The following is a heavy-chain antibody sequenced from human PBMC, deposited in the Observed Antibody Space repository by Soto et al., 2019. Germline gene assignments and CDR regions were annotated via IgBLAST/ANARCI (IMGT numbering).Heavy chain of an antibody. J-gene: IGHJ5*02. CDR1: GGSISSYY. D-gene: IGHD6-6*01. Sequence: PSETLSLTSTVSGGSISSYYWSWIRQPPGKGLEWIGYIYYSGSTNYNPSLKSRVTISVDTSKNQFSLKLSSVTAADTAVYYCARQMQLVRADWFDPWGQGTLVTVSS. CDR2: IYYSGST. V-gene: IGHV4-59*08. CDR3: ARQMQLVRADWFDP.